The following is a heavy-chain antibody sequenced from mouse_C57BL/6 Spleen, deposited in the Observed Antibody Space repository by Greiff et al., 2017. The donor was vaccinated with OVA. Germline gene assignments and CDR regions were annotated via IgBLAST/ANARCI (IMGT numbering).Heavy chain of an antibody. J-gene: IGHJ2*01. CDR1: GFTFSSYG. Sequence: LVESGGDLVKPGGSLKLSCAASGFTFSSYGMSWVRQTPDKRLEWVATISSGGSYTYYPDSVKGRFTISRDNAKNTLYLQMSSLKSEDTAMYYCARRHYDYDDYWGQGTTLTVSS. D-gene: IGHD2-4*01. CDR2: ISSGGSYT. CDR3: ARRHYDYDDY. V-gene: IGHV5-6*02.